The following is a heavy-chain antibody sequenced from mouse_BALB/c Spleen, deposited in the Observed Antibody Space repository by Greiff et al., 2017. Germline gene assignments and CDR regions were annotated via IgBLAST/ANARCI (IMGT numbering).Heavy chain of an antibody. CDR2: ILPGSGST. D-gene: IGHD1-1*01. J-gene: IGHJ4*01. V-gene: IGHV1-9*01. Sequence: QVQLKESGAELMKPGASVKISCKATGYTFSSYWIEWVKQRPGHGLEWIGEILPGSGSTNYNEKFKGKATFTADTSSNTAYMQLSSLTSEDSAVYYYARGCSRKAMDYWGQGTSVTVSS. CDR3: ARGCSRKAMDY. CDR1: GYTFSSYW.